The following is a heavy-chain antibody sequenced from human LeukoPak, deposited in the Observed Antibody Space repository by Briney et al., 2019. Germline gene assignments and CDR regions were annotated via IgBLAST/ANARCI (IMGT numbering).Heavy chain of an antibody. V-gene: IGHV3-30*18. CDR1: GFTFSSYG. Sequence: PGRSLRLSCAASGFTFSSYGMHWVRQAPGKGLERVAVISYDGSNKYYADSVKGRFTISRDNSKNTLYLQMNSLRAEDTAVYYCAKVDRDYHGSGSVDYWGQGTLVTVSS. CDR2: ISYDGSNK. CDR3: AKVDRDYHGSGSVDY. D-gene: IGHD3-10*01. J-gene: IGHJ4*02.